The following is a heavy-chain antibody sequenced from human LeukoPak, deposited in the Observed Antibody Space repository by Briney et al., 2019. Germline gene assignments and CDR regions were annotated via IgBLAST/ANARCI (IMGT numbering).Heavy chain of an antibody. CDR3: VQTTGWPGFDY. V-gene: IGHV4-4*09. D-gene: IGHD1-1*01. Sequence: SETLSLTCTTSGVSISRFYWSWVRQPPGKGLEWIGNIYSGVPTYFNPSLKSRVIISVDTSKNQFSLNLTSVTTADTAMYYCVQTTGWPGFDYWGQGILVTVSS. J-gene: IGHJ4*02. CDR2: IYSGVPT. CDR1: GVSISRFY.